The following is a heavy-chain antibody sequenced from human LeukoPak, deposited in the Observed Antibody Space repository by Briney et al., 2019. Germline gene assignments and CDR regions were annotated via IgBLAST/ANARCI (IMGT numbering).Heavy chain of an antibody. Sequence: PSETLSLTCAVYGGSFSGYYWSWIRQPPGKGLEWIGEINHSGSTNYNPSLKSRVTKSVDTSKNQFSLKLSSVTAADTAVYYCARVFRRYFDWLPDYWGQGTLVTVSS. V-gene: IGHV4-34*01. D-gene: IGHD3-9*01. CDR1: GGSFSGYY. CDR2: INHSGST. CDR3: ARVFRRYFDWLPDY. J-gene: IGHJ4*02.